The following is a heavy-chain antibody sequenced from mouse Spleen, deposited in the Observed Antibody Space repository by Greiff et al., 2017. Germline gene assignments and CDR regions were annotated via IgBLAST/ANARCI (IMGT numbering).Heavy chain of an antibody. Sequence: DVQLVESGPVLVKPGASVKMSCKASGYTFTDYYMNWVKQSPGKSLEWIGVINPYNGGTSYNQKFKGKATLTVDKSSSTAYMELNSLTSEDSAVYDCATTVVAHFDDWGQGTTLTVSS. D-gene: IGHD1-1*01. J-gene: IGHJ2*01. V-gene: IGHV1-19*01. CDR3: ATTVVAHFDD. CDR2: INPYNGGT. CDR1: GYTFTDYY.